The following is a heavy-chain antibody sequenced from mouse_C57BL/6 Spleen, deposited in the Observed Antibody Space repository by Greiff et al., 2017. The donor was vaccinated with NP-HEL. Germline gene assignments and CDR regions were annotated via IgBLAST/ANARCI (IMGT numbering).Heavy chain of an antibody. V-gene: IGHV5-16*01. CDR1: GFTFSDYY. Sequence: VMLVESEGGLVQPGSSMKLSCTASGFTFSDYYMAWVRQVPEKGLEWVANINYDGSSTYYLDSLKSRFIISRDNAKNILYLQMSSLKSEDTATYYCARGITYYGSSSWYFDVWGTGTTVTVSS. CDR3: ARGITYYGSSSWYFDV. J-gene: IGHJ1*03. D-gene: IGHD1-1*01. CDR2: INYDGSST.